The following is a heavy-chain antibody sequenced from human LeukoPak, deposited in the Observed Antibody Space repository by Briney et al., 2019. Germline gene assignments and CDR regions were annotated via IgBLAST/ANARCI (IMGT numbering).Heavy chain of an antibody. CDR1: GGSFSGYY. CDR2: INHSGST. J-gene: IGHJ4*02. V-gene: IGHV4-34*01. Sequence: PSETLSLTCAVYGGSFSGYYWSWIRQPPGKGLEWIGEINHSGSTNYNPSLKSRVTISVDTSKNQFSLKLSSVTAADTAVYYCARLKVLVVAVTPLGHDYWGQGTLVTVSS. CDR3: ARLKVLVVAVTPLGHDY. D-gene: IGHD2-15*01.